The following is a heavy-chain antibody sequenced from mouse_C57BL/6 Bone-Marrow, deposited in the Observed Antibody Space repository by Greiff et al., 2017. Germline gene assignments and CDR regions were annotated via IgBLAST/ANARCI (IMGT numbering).Heavy chain of an antibody. CDR3: AREGRPYYGSSLYYFDY. Sequence: VQLQQPGAELVKPGASVKLSCKASGYTFTSYWMQWVKQRPGQGLEWIGEIDPSDSYTNYNQKFKGKATLTVDPSSSTAYMQLSSLTSEDSAVYYCAREGRPYYGSSLYYFDYWGQGTTLTVSS. CDR2: IDPSDSYT. J-gene: IGHJ2*01. V-gene: IGHV1-50*01. CDR1: GYTFTSYW. D-gene: IGHD1-1*01.